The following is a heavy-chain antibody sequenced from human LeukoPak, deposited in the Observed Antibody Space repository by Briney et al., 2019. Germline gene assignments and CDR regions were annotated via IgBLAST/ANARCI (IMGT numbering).Heavy chain of an antibody. D-gene: IGHD5-18*01. V-gene: IGHV3-48*01. Sequence: GGSLRLSCAASGFTLSSYEMNWVRQAPGKGLEWVSYISSSSSTIYYADSVKGRFTISRDNAKNSLYLQMNSLRAEDTAVYYCARAPDRYRFDYWGQGTLVTVSS. J-gene: IGHJ4*02. CDR1: GFTLSSYE. CDR2: ISSSSSTI. CDR3: ARAPDRYRFDY.